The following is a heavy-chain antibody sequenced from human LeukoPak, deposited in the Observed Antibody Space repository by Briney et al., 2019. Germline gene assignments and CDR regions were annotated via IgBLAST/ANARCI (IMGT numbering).Heavy chain of an antibody. CDR1: GYTFTSYG. Sequence: ASVKVSCKASGYTFTSYGISWVRQAPGQGLEWMGWMSAYNGNTNYAQKFQGRVTMTRDTSISTAYMELSRLRSDDTAVYYCARASLWFGEAGDWFGPWGQGTLVTVSS. J-gene: IGHJ5*02. CDR2: MSAYNGNT. V-gene: IGHV1-18*01. CDR3: ARASLWFGEAGDWFGP. D-gene: IGHD3-10*01.